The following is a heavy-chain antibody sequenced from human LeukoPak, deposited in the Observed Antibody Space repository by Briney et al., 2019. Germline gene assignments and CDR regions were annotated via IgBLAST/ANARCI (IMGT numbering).Heavy chain of an antibody. V-gene: IGHV3-21*01. D-gene: IGHD3-10*01. J-gene: IGHJ4*02. CDR3: ARGGPGTGMDY. CDR1: GFTFSSYS. CDR2: ISSSSSYI. Sequence: GGSLRLSCAASGFTFSSYSMNWVRQAPGKGLEWVSSISSSSSYIYYADSVKGRFTISRDNAKNSLYLQMTSLRAEDTAVYYCARGGPGTGMDYWGQGALVTVSS.